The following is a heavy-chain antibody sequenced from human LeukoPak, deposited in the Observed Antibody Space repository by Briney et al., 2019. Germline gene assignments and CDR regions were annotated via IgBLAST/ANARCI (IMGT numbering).Heavy chain of an antibody. V-gene: IGHV3-7*05. CDR3: ARENVDYDFWSGYPNWFDP. CDR1: GFTFSNYW. Sequence: PGGSLRLSCAASGFTFSNYWMSWVRQAPGKGLEWVANIRQDGSEKYYVDSVKGRFTISRDNAKKSLYLQMDSLGAEDTAVYYCARENVDYDFWSGYPNWFDPWGQGTLVTVSS. D-gene: IGHD3-3*01. CDR2: IRQDGSEK. J-gene: IGHJ5*02.